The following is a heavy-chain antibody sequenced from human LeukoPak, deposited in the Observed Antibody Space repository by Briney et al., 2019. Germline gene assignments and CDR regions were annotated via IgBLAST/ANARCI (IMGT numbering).Heavy chain of an antibody. Sequence: SETLSLTCAVYGGSFSGYYWSWLRQPPGKGLEWIGEINHSGSTNYNPSLKSRVTISVDTSKNQFSLKLSSVTAADTAVYYCASMVRGVKYYYYGMDVWGQGTTVTVSS. CDR2: INHSGST. CDR3: ASMVRGVKYYYYGMDV. J-gene: IGHJ6*02. V-gene: IGHV4-34*01. CDR1: GGSFSGYY. D-gene: IGHD3-10*01.